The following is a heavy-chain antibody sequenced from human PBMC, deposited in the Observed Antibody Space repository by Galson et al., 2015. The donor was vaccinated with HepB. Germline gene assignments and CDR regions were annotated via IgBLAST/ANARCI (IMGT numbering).Heavy chain of an antibody. D-gene: IGHD1-26*01. J-gene: IGHJ6*02. CDR3: AKDIGSGSNPGIYYGMDV. V-gene: IGHV3-9*01. CDR1: GFTFDDYA. CDR2: ISWNSGSI. Sequence: SLRLSCAASGFTFDDYAMHWVRQAPGKGLEWVSGISWNSGSIGYADSVKGRFTISRDNAKNSLYLQMNSLRAEDTALYYCAKDIGSGSNPGIYYGMDVWGQGTTVTVSS.